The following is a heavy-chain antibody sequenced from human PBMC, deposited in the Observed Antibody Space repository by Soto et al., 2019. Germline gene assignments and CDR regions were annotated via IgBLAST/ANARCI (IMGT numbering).Heavy chain of an antibody. CDR3: ARGLDQPPVGLSFDT. D-gene: IGHD2-2*01. CDR1: GGTFNSYL. CDR2: IIPAFGTA. V-gene: IGHV1-69*06. Sequence: QVQLVQSGAEVKNPGSSVKVSCKTSGGTFNSYLIDWVRQAPGQGLEWMGGIIPAFGTAKYAQKFQGIVTITADKSTTTAYMELRTLTSEDTAVYYCARGLDQPPVGLSFDTWGQGTMVTVSS. J-gene: IGHJ4*02.